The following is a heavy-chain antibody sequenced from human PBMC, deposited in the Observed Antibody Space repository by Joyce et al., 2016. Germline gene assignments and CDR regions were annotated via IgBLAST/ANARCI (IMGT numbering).Heavy chain of an antibody. Sequence: EVQLLESGGGLVQPGGSLTLSCAASGFTFNNYGLTWVRQAPGKGLEWFSSIIDIGGSTSYADSVRDRFTISRDNSKNTLFLQMTSLTAEDTAVYYCAKDRPYSTYYYFYYMDVWGKGTTVTVSS. CDR3: AKDRPYSTYYYFYYMDV. V-gene: IGHV3-23*01. CDR2: IIDIGGST. J-gene: IGHJ6*03. D-gene: IGHD4-11*01. CDR1: GFTFNNYG.